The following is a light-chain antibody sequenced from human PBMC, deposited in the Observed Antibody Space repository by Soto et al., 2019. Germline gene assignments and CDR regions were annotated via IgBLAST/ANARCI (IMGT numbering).Light chain of an antibody. CDR2: GNS. J-gene: IGLJ3*02. Sequence: QSVLTQPPSVSGAPGQRGTISCTGSSSNIGAGYDVHWYQQLPGTAPKLLIYGNSNRPSGVPDRFSGSKSGTSASLAITGLRVEDEADYYCQSYDSSLSGWVFGGGTKLTVL. CDR1: SSNIGAGYD. V-gene: IGLV1-40*01. CDR3: QSYDSSLSGWV.